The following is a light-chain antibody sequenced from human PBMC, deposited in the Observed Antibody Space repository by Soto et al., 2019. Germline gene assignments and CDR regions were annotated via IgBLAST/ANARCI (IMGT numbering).Light chain of an antibody. CDR1: DNIATW. J-gene: IGKJ1*01. CDR3: QHYNSFSRT. Sequence: DIQMTQSPSTLSASVGDRVAITCRAGDNIATWVAWYQQKPGKAPKLLIYKAANLADEVPSRFAGIGSGTDFTLTITRLQPDDFATCDCQHYNSFSRTFGQGTKVEV. CDR2: KAA. V-gene: IGKV1-5*03.